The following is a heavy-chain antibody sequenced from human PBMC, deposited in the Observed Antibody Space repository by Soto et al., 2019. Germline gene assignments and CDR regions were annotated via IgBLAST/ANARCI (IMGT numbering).Heavy chain of an antibody. Sequence: QVQLVQSGAEVKKPGSSVKVSCKASGYTFTSYGISWVRQASGQGLEWMGWISSYNGNTKYAQKLQCRVTMTTDTYTSTAYLELRRLRSDDTGVDYCARDEAYKWNDGGWFDNWGQGTLVTVSS. J-gene: IGHJ5*02. V-gene: IGHV1-18*01. D-gene: IGHD1-1*01. CDR2: ISSYNGNT. CDR3: ARDEAYKWNDGGWFDN. CDR1: GYTFTSYG.